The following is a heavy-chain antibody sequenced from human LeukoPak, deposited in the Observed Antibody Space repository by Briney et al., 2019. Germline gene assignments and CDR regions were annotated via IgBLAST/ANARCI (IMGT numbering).Heavy chain of an antibody. J-gene: IGHJ4*02. CDR2: ISGSGDTT. CDR1: GFTFSSYA. V-gene: IGHV3-23*01. Sequence: GGSLRLSCAASGFTFSSYAMTWVRQAPGKGLECVSGISGSGDTTYYADSMKGRFTISRDNSKNTLYLQMNSLRAEDTALYYCAKDRSLVPAALNYWGQGTLVTVSS. D-gene: IGHD2-2*01. CDR3: AKDRSLVPAALNY.